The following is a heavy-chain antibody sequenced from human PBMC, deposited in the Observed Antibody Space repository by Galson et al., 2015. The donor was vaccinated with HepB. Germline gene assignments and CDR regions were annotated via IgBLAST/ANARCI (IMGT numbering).Heavy chain of an antibody. CDR3: ARDLSYDSSEIDAFDI. CDR1: GFTFSSYS. D-gene: IGHD3-22*01. V-gene: IGHV3-21*01. J-gene: IGHJ3*02. Sequence: SLRLSCAASGFTFSSYSMNWVRQAPGKGLEWVSSISSSSSYIYYADSVKGRFTISRDNAKNSLYLQMNSLRAEDTAVYYCARDLSYDSSEIDAFDIWGQGTMVTVSS. CDR2: ISSSSSYI.